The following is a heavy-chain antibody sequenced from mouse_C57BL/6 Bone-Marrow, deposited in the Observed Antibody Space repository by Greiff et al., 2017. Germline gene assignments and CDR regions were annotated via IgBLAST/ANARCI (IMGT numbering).Heavy chain of an antibody. CDR3: ARWNYGDCEGFAY. D-gene: IGHD2-13*01. V-gene: IGHV1-19*01. CDR1: GYTFTDYY. Sequence: EVQLVESGPVLVKPGDSVKMSCKASGYTFTDYYMNWVKQSHGKSLEWIGVINPYNGGTSYNQKFKGKATLTVYKSSSTAYMELNSLTSEDSAVYYCARWNYGDCEGFAYWGQGTLVTVSA. CDR2: INPYNGGT. J-gene: IGHJ3*01.